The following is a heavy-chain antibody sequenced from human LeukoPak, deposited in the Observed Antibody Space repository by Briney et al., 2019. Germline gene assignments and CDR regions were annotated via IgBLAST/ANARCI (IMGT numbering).Heavy chain of an antibody. V-gene: IGHV3-23*01. Sequence: GGSLRLSCAASGFTFRNYVIHWVRQAPGEGLEWVSGISDNGGGTYYADSVKGRFTISRDNSKNMLYLQMNSLRAEDTAVYYCAKESGALGAPLYDYWGQGILVTGSS. D-gene: IGHD4/OR15-4a*01. CDR3: AKESGALGAPLYDY. CDR1: GFTFRNYV. J-gene: IGHJ4*02. CDR2: ISDNGGGT.